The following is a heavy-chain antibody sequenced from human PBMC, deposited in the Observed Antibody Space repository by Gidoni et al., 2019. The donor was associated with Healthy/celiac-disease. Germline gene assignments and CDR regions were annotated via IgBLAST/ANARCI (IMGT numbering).Heavy chain of an antibody. D-gene: IGHD3-3*01. V-gene: IGHV4-61*02. J-gene: IGHJ4*02. CDR2: IYTSGST. CDR3: ASGGYYDFWSGYEDDY. CDR1: AGSISTGSYY. Sequence: QVQLQESGPGLVKPSQTLSLTCTASAGSISTGSYYWSWIRPPAGKGLEWIGRIYTSGSTNYNPSLKSRVTISVDTSKNQFSLKLSSVTAADTAVYYCASGGYYDFWSGYEDDYWGQGTLVTVSS.